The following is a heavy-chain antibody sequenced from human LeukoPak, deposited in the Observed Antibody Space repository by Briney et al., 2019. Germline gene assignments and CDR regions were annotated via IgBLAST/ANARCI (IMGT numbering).Heavy chain of an antibody. CDR2: ISYDGSNK. Sequence: GGSLRLSCAASGFTFSSYGMHWVRQAPGKGLEWVAVISYDGSNKYYADSVKGRFTISRDNSKNTLYLQMNSLRAEDTAVYYCAVVATRDIAVAGIEDYWGQGTLVTVSS. D-gene: IGHD6-19*01. CDR3: AVVATRDIAVAGIEDY. CDR1: GFTFSSYG. V-gene: IGHV3-30*03. J-gene: IGHJ4*02.